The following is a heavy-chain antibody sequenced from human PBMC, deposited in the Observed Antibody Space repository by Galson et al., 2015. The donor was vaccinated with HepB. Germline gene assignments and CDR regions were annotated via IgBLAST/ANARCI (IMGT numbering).Heavy chain of an antibody. CDR3: ARDALYYDFWSGYYTGGNDY. J-gene: IGHJ4*02. Sequence: SLRLSCAASGFTFSSYAMHWVRQAPGKGLEWVAVISYDGSNKYYADSVKGRFTISRDNSKNTLYLQMNSLRAEDTAVYYCARDALYYDFWSGYYTGGNDYWGQGTLVTVSS. CDR1: GFTFSSYA. D-gene: IGHD3-3*01. V-gene: IGHV3-30-3*01. CDR2: ISYDGSNK.